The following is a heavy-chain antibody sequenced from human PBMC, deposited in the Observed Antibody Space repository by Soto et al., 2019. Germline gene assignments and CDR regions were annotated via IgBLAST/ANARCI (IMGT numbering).Heavy chain of an antibody. Sequence: SETLSLTCTVSGGSISSSSYYWGWIRQPPGKGLEWIGSIYYSGSTYYNPSLKSRVTISVDTSKNQFSLKLSSVTAADTAVYYCARHSTTTVVTPGVFNWYFDLWGRGTLVTVS. D-gene: IGHD4-17*01. J-gene: IGHJ2*01. CDR2: IYYSGST. V-gene: IGHV4-39*01. CDR3: ARHSTTTVVTPGVFNWYFDL. CDR1: GGSISSSSYY.